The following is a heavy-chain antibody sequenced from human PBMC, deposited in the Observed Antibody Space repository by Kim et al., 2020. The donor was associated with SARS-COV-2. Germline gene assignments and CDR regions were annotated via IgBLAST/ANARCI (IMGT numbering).Heavy chain of an antibody. CDR2: IESDDRT. Sequence: GGSLRLSCAASGFTFSSYAMSWLRQAPGTGLQWVATIESDDRTYYADSVTGRFTISRDNCNNTLYLQINRLRAEDTAVYYCAKFPLSYGWTTSHVGGLGTTVTVSS. J-gene: IGHJ6*02. CDR1: GFTFSSYA. CDR3: AKFPLSYGWTTSHV. V-gene: IGHV3-23*01. D-gene: IGHD4-17*01.